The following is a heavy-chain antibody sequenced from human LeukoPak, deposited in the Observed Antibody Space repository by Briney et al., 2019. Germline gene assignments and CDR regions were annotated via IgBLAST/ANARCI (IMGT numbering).Heavy chain of an antibody. CDR1: GGSISSYY. D-gene: IGHD6-19*01. J-gene: IGHJ4*02. CDR2: IYYSGST. Sequence: SETLSLTCTVSGGSISSYYWSWIRQTPGKGLEWIGYIYYSGSTNYNPSLKSRVTISVDTSKNQFSLKLSSVTAADTAVYYCAVGGWLVSSTFDYWGQGTLVTVSS. CDR3: AVGGWLVSSTFDY. V-gene: IGHV4-59*08.